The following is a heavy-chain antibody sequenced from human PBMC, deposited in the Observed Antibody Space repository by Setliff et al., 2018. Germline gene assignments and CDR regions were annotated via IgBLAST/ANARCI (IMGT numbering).Heavy chain of an antibody. D-gene: IGHD3-22*01. J-gene: IGHJ5*02. CDR2: IYYSGST. CDR3: ARFYYYDSSEIYNWFDP. CDR1: GDFMSSHLYF. Sequence: SETLSLTCSVSGDFMSSHLYFWSWIRQPPGKGLEWIGSIYYSGSTNYNPSLKSRVTISVDTSKNQFSLKLSSVTAADTAVYYCARFYYYDSSEIYNWFDPWGQGTLVTVSS. V-gene: IGHV4-61*01.